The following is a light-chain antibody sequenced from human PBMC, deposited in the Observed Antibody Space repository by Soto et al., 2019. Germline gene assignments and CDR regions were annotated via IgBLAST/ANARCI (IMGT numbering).Light chain of an antibody. CDR2: YDS. J-gene: IGLJ2*01. V-gene: IGLV3-21*04. CDR1: NIGSKS. CDR3: QVWDSSSDHVV. Sequence: SYELTQPPSVSVAPGKTARITCGGNNIGSKSVHWYQQKPGQAPVLVIYYDSDRPSGIPERFSGSNSGNTATLTISRVEAGDEADYDCQVWDSSSDHVVFGGGTQLIVL.